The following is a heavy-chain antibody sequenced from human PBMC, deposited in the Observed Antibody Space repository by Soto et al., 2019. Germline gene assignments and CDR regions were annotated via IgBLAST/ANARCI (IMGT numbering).Heavy chain of an antibody. CDR2: ISYDGGSK. Sequence: QVQLVESGGGVVQPGRSLRLSCAASGFTFSIYAIHWVRQAPGKGLEWVAVISYDGGSKHYGDSVKGRFTISRDNSKNAVYLQMSSLRAEDTAVCHCARDRSGDGGQMGYWGQGTLVTVSS. D-gene: IGHD2-15*01. CDR1: GFTFSIYA. CDR3: ARDRSGDGGQMGY. V-gene: IGHV3-30-3*01. J-gene: IGHJ4*02.